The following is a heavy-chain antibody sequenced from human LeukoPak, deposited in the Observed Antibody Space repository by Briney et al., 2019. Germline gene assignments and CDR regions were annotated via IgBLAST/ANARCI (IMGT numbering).Heavy chain of an antibody. J-gene: IGHJ3*02. CDR2: IYPGDSDT. CDR1: GYSFTSYW. V-gene: IGHV5-51*01. CDR3: VRHSGTYYIGTFDI. Sequence: GESLKISCKGSGYSFTSYWIGWVRQMPGKGLEWMGIIYPGDSDTRYSPSLQGQVTISVDKSISTAYLQWSSLKASDTAMYYCVRHSGTYYIGTFDIWGQGTMVTVSS. D-gene: IGHD1-26*01.